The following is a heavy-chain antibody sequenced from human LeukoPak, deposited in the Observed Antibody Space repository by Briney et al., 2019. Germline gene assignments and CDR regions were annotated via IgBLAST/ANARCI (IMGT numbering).Heavy chain of an antibody. D-gene: IGHD1-26*01. CDR2: ISAYNGNT. CDR3: ARDPTRSDEGAYYFDY. J-gene: IGHJ4*02. Sequence: ASVKVSCKASGYTFTSYGISWVRQAPGQGLEWMGWISAYNGNTNYAQKLQGRVTMTTDTSTSTAYMELRSLRSDDTAVYYCARDPTRSDEGAYYFDYWGQGTLVTVSS. V-gene: IGHV1-18*01. CDR1: GYTFTSYG.